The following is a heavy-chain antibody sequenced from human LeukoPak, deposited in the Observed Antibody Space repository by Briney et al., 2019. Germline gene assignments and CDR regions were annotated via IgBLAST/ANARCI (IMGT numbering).Heavy chain of an antibody. CDR2: IWSDGSNK. CDR3: ARDIREEAPRGLYSSGVKVWFDP. V-gene: IGHV3-33*01. Sequence: PGRSLRLSCAASGFTFSNYGMHWVRQAPGKGLEWVAVIWSDGSNKYFAVSVKGRFTISRDNSKNTLYLQMSSLRAEDTAVYYCARDIREEAPRGLYSSGVKVWFDPWGQGTLVTVSS. J-gene: IGHJ5*02. CDR1: GFTFSNYG. D-gene: IGHD6-19*01.